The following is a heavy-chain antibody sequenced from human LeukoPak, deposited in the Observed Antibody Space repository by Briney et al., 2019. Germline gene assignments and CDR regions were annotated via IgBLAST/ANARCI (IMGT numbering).Heavy chain of an antibody. Sequence: SETLSLTCTVSSYSISSGYYWGWIRQPPGKGLEWIGRIYHSGTTYYNPSLNSRVTISVDTSKNQFSLKLSSVTAADTAVYYCATGHYDVLTGYSQGPFDIWGQGTMITVPS. CDR3: ATGHYDVLTGYSQGPFDI. D-gene: IGHD3-9*01. J-gene: IGHJ3*02. V-gene: IGHV4-38-2*02. CDR2: IYHSGTT. CDR1: SYSISSGYY.